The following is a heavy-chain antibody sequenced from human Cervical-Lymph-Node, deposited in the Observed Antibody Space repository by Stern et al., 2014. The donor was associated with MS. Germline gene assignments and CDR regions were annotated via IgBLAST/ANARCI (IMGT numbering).Heavy chain of an antibody. J-gene: IGHJ4*02. Sequence: EVQLVESGGDLVQPGGSLRLSCAMSGLTFSSYGMHWVRQAPGKGLVWVSRINADGVTTSYADSVKGRFTISRDNAKNTLYLQMNNLRVEDTAVYYCARDHYYGSGTYFSYWGQGTLVTVSS. CDR3: ARDHYYGSGTYFSY. CDR1: GLTFSSYG. D-gene: IGHD3-10*01. CDR2: INADGVTT. V-gene: IGHV3-74*01.